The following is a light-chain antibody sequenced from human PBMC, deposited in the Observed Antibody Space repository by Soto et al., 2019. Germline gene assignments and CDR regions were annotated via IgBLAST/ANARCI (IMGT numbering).Light chain of an antibody. Sequence: QSALTQPASVSGSPGQSITISCTGTSSDVGGYNYVSWYQQHPGKAPKLTIYEVSNRPSGVSNRFSGSKPGNTASLTISGLQAEDEADYYCSSYTSSSTLVFGTGTKVTVL. CDR2: EVS. CDR1: SSDVGGYNY. V-gene: IGLV2-14*01. CDR3: SSYTSSSTLV. J-gene: IGLJ1*01.